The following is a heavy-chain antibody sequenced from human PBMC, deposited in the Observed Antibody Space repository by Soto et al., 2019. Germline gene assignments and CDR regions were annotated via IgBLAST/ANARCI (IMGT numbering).Heavy chain of an antibody. CDR1: GGSISSSSYY. Sequence: NPSETLSLTCTVSGGSISSSSYYWGWIRQPPGKGLEWIGSSYYSGSTYYNPSLKSRVTISVDTSKNQFSLKLSSVTAADTAVYYCARSYYYGMDVWGQGTTVTVSS. V-gene: IGHV4-39*01. CDR2: SYYSGST. J-gene: IGHJ6*02. CDR3: ARSYYYGMDV.